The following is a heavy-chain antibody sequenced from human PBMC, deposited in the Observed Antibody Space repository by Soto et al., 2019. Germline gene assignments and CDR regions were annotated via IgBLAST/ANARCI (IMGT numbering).Heavy chain of an antibody. J-gene: IGHJ6*02. CDR2: IYPGDSDT. CDR3: ARRGQLLWGGYYYYGMDV. Sequence: PGESLKISCKGSGYSFTSYWIGWVRQMPGKGLEWMGIIYPGDSDTRYSPSFQGQVTISADKSISTAYLQWSSLKASDTAMYYCARRGQLLWGGYYYYGMDVWGQGTTVTVSS. D-gene: IGHD2-2*01. V-gene: IGHV5-51*01. CDR1: GYSFTSYW.